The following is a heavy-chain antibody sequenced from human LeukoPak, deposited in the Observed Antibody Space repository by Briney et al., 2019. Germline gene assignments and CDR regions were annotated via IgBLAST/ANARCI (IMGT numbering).Heavy chain of an antibody. CDR3: ARGGVPTAMDT. D-gene: IGHD2-2*01. V-gene: IGHV3-21*01. CDR1: GFSFSTST. Sequence: GGSLRLSCVASGFSFSTSTMNWVRQPPGKGLEWVSTLSSSGDYIFYANSVKGRFTISRDNAQNLLYLQMNSLRAEDTALYYCARGGVPTAMDTWGQGTPVTVSS. J-gene: IGHJ5*02. CDR2: LSSSGDYI.